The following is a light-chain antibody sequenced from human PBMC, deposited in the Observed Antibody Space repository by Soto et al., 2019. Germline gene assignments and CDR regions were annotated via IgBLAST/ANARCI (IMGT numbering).Light chain of an antibody. CDR3: QQYDNLLT. J-gene: IGKJ4*01. CDR2: DAS. Sequence: DIQMTQSPSSLSASVGDRVTITCQASQDISNYLNWYQQKPGKAPELLIYDASNLEIGVPSRFSGSGSWTYFTFTINSLQPEDIATYYCQQYDNLLTFGGGTKVEIK. CDR1: QDISNY. V-gene: IGKV1-33*01.